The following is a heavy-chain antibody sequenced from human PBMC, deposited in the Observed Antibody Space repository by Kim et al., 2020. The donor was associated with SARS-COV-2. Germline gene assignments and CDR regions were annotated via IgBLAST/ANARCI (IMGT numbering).Heavy chain of an antibody. CDR3: ARGPDILTGPIDL. D-gene: IGHD3-9*01. CDR1: GFTFEEYG. CDR2: ITWNGGVT. Sequence: GGSLRLSCGTSGFTFEEYGMTWVRQVPGEGLECVAAITWNGGVTGYADSVKGRFIISRDNANNFLYLQMNSLRVEDTAFYYCARGPDILTGPIDLWGQGT. J-gene: IGHJ5*02. V-gene: IGHV3-20*04.